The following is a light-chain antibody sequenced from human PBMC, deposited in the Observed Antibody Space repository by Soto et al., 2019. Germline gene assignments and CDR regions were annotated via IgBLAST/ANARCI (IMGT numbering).Light chain of an antibody. CDR1: SSDIGRYNR. CDR2: EVN. Sequence: QSALTQPPSVSGSPGQSVTISCTGTSSDIGRYNRVSWYQQPPGAAPKLIIYEVNNRPSGVPDRFSGSKSGNTASLTITGLQAEDESDYFCSSSTTSSTLVFGGGTKLTVL. V-gene: IGLV2-18*02. J-gene: IGLJ2*01. CDR3: SSSTTSSTLV.